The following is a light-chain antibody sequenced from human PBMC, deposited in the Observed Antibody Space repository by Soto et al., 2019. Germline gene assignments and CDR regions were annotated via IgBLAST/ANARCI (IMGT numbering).Light chain of an antibody. CDR1: SSDVGGYNY. CDR3: SSYTSSSTPV. V-gene: IGLV2-14*01. CDR2: EVS. Sequence: QSALTQPASVSGSPGQSITISCTGTSSDVGGYNYVSWYQQHPGKAPELMIYEVSNRPSGVSNRFSGSKSGNTASLTISGLQAEDEADYYCSSYTSSSTPVFGGGTKVTVL. J-gene: IGLJ3*02.